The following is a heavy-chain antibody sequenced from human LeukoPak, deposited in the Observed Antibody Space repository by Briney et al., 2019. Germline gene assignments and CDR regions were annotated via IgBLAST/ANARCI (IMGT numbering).Heavy chain of an antibody. CDR2: ISSDGNSK. J-gene: IGHJ4*02. CDR1: GFSFSGYF. D-gene: IGHD1-26*01. CDR3: TTRGGSFSIFDY. V-gene: IGHV3-11*04. Sequence: NSGGSLRLSCAASGFSFSGYFMTWVRQAPGKGLEWIAFISSDGNSKYYADSVRGRFTISRDNAKNSLYLQMNSLRAEDTAVYYCTTRGGSFSIFDYWGQGTLVTVSS.